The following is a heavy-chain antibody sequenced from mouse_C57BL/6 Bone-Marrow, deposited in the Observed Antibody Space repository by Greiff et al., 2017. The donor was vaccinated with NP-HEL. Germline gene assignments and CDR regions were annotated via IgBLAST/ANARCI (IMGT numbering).Heavy chain of an antibody. CDR2: IHPNSGST. CDR1: GYTFTSYW. Sequence: QVQLQQPGAELVKPGASVKLSCKASGYTFTSYWMHWVKQRPGQGLEWIGMIHPNSGSTNYNEKFKSKATLTVDKSSSTAYMQLSSLTSEDAAVYYCARTYYYGSSYGNYYAMDYWGQGTSVTVSS. J-gene: IGHJ4*01. D-gene: IGHD1-1*01. V-gene: IGHV1-64*01. CDR3: ARTYYYGSSYGNYYAMDY.